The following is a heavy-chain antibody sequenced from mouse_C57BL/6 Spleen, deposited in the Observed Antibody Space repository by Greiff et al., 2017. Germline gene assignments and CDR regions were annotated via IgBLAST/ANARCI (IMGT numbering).Heavy chain of an antibody. Sequence: EVQLQQSGPELVKPGASVKMSCKASGYTFTDYNMHWVKQSHGKSLEWIGYINPNNGGTSYNQKFKGKATLTVNKSSSTAYMELRSLTSEDSAVYYCARWSYYSNWEGYFDVWGTGTTVTVSS. CDR2: INPNNGGT. J-gene: IGHJ1*03. D-gene: IGHD2-5*01. CDR3: ARWSYYSNWEGYFDV. CDR1: GYTFTDYN. V-gene: IGHV1-22*01.